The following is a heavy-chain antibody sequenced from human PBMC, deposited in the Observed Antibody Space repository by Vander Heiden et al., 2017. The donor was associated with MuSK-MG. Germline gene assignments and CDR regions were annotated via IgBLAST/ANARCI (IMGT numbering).Heavy chain of an antibody. CDR2: IYSGGST. CDR1: GFTVSSNY. Sequence: EVQLVESGGGLVQPGGSLRLSCAAPGFTVSSNYMSWVRQAPGKGLEWVSVIYSGGSTYDADSVKGRFTISRDNSKNTLYLQMNSLRAEDTAVYYCARDTSGAFDIWCQGTMVTVSS. V-gene: IGHV3-66*01. J-gene: IGHJ3*02. D-gene: IGHD3-16*01. CDR3: ARDTSGAFDI.